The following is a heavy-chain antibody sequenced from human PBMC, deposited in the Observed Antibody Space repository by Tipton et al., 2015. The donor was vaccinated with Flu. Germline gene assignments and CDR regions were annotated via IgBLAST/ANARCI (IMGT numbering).Heavy chain of an antibody. CDR2: IYYTGST. V-gene: IGHV4-59*01. Sequence: TLSLTCTVSGESISDYYWSWIRQSPGKGLEYIGDIYYTGSTTYNPSLKSRVTISVDTSKSQLSLNLYSMTAADTAVYYCARVSRGGFEPWGQGALVTVSS. CDR3: ARVSRGGFEP. J-gene: IGHJ5*02. CDR1: GESISDYY.